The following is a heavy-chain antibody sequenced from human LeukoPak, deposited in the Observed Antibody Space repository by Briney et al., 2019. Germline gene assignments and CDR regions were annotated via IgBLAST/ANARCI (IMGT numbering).Heavy chain of an antibody. CDR2: IYHSGST. J-gene: IGHJ6*03. CDR1: GGSISSSNW. CDR3: ARERVLKRGYYYYYYYMDV. Sequence: SETLSLTCAVSGGSISSSNWWSWVRQPPGKGLEWIGEIYHSGSTNYNPSLKSRVTISVDKSKNQFSLKLGSVTAADTAVYYCARERVLKRGYYYYYYYMDVWGKGTTVTVSS. D-gene: IGHD1-1*01. V-gene: IGHV4-4*02.